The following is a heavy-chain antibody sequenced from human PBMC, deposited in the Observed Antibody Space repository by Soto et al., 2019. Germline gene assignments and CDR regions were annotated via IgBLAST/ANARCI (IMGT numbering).Heavy chain of an antibody. CDR1: GGSISSGGYS. J-gene: IGHJ5*02. V-gene: IGHV4-30-2*01. CDR2: IYHSGRT. Sequence: SETLSLTCAVSGGSISSGGYSWSWIRQPPGKGLEWIGYIYHSGRTYYNPSLKSRVTISVDRSKNQFSLKLSSATAADTAVYYCARVGRNWFDPWGQGTLVTVSS. CDR3: ARVGRNWFDP.